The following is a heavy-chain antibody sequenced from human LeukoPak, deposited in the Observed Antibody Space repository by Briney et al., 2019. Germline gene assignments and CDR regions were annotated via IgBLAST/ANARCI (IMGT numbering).Heavy chain of an antibody. CDR3: ARTSYYRWGVPGNC. Sequence: GGSLRLSCAASGFTFEDYGMSWVRQAPGKGLEWVSSINWNGGSTAYADSVKGRFTISRDNAKNSLDLQMDSLRDEDTAFYYCARTSYYRWGVPGNCWGQGTLVTVSS. CDR2: INWNGGST. D-gene: IGHD3-10*01. CDR1: GFTFEDYG. J-gene: IGHJ4*02. V-gene: IGHV3-20*04.